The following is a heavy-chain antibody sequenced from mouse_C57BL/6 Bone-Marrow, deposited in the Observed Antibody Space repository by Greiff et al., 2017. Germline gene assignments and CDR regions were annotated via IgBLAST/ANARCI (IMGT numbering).Heavy chain of an antibody. Sequence: QVQLQQPGAELVKPGASVQLSCQASGYTFTSYWMHWVKQRPGQGLEWIGMIHPNSGSTNDNEKFKSKATLTVDKSSSTAYMQLSSLTSEDSAVYYCARCSFSFAYWGQGTLVTVSA. J-gene: IGHJ3*01. CDR2: IHPNSGST. V-gene: IGHV1-64*01. CDR1: GYTFTSYW. CDR3: ARCSFSFAY.